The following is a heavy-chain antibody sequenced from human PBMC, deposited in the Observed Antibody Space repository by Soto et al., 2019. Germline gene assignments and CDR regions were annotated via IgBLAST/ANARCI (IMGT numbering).Heavy chain of an antibody. Sequence: SETLSLTCTVSGGSISSGDYYWSWIRQPPGKGLEWIGYIYYSGNTNYNPSLKSRVIISVDTSKNLFSLKLTSVTAADTAVYYCARIPVDTSMIYWLDPWGQGTLVTVSS. CDR1: GGSISSGDYY. J-gene: IGHJ5*02. D-gene: IGHD5-18*01. CDR2: IYYSGNT. CDR3: ARIPVDTSMIYWLDP. V-gene: IGHV4-61*08.